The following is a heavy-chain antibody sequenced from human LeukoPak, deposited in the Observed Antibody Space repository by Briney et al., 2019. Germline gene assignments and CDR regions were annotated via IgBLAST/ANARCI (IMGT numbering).Heavy chain of an antibody. CDR1: GYTFTSYD. Sequence: ASVKVSCKASGYTFTSYDINWARQATGQGLKWMGWVNPNSGNTGYAQKFQGRVTMTRNTSISTAYMELSSLRSEDTAVYYCARVPYVGSYYGRYYFDYWGQGTLVTVSS. J-gene: IGHJ4*02. CDR2: VNPNSGNT. V-gene: IGHV1-8*01. D-gene: IGHD1-26*01. CDR3: ARVPYVGSYYGRYYFDY.